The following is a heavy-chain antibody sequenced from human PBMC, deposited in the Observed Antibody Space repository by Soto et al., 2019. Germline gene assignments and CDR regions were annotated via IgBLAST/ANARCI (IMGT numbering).Heavy chain of an antibody. CDR3: ARRVVNIAAAGAYGMDV. V-gene: IGHV5-10-1*01. D-gene: IGHD6-13*01. Sequence: PGESLKISCKGSGYSFTSYWISWVRQMPGKGLEWMGRIDPSDSYTNYSPSFQGHVTISADKSISTAYLQWSSLKASDTAMYYCARRVVNIAAAGAYGMDVWGQGTTVTSP. J-gene: IGHJ6*02. CDR2: IDPSDSYT. CDR1: GYSFTSYW.